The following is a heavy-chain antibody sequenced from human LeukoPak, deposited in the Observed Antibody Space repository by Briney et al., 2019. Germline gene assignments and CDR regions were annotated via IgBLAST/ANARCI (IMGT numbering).Heavy chain of an antibody. D-gene: IGHD2-21*01. CDR1: GFTFSSYV. CDR3: AKAGSDVARFFDY. V-gene: IGHV3-30*04. J-gene: IGHJ4*02. CDR2: ISYDGSNK. Sequence: GGSLRLSCVASGFTFSSYVMHWVRQAPGKGLEWVAFISYDGSNKYYADSVRGRFTISRDNSKNMLFLQMSSLRAEDTAVYYCAKAGSDVARFFDYWGQGTLVTVSS.